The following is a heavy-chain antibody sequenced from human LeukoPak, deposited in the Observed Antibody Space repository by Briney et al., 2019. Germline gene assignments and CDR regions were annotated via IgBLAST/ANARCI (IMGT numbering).Heavy chain of an antibody. CDR3: ARATRDGYSRYYFDY. CDR2: IYYSGST. J-gene: IGHJ4*02. CDR1: GGSISSYY. V-gene: IGHV4-59*01. Sequence: SETLSLTCTVSGGSISSYYWSWIRQPPGKGLEWIGYIYYSGSTNYNPSLKSRVTISVDTSKNQFSLKLSSVTAADTAVYYCARATRDGYSRYYFDYWGQGTLVTVSS. D-gene: IGHD5-24*01.